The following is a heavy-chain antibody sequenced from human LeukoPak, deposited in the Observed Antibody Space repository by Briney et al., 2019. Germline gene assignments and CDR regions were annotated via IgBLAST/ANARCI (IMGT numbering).Heavy chain of an antibody. CDR3: ARSYYGSGSSTFDY. D-gene: IGHD3-10*01. J-gene: IGHJ4*02. CDR1: SGSISSYY. V-gene: IGHV4-59*01. CDR2: IYYSGST. Sequence: SETLSLTCTVPSGSISSYYWSWIRQPSGKGLEWIGYIYYSGSTNYNPSLKSRVTISIDTSKNQFSLKLSSVTAADTAVYYCARSYYGSGSSTFDYWGQGTLVTVSS.